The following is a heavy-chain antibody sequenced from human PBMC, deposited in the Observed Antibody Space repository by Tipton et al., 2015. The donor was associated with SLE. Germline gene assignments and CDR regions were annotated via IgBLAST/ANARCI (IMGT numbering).Heavy chain of an antibody. J-gene: IGHJ3*02. CDR1: GDSVISSSYY. V-gene: IGHV4-39*07. CDR3: ARDGPYYDFWSGMGTFDI. Sequence: LRLSCSVSGDSVISSSYYWGWIRQPPGKGPEWIGSMYYSGSTYYNPSLKSRVTISVDTSKNQFSLMLRSVTAADTAVYYCARDGPYYDFWSGMGTFDIWGQGTMVTVSS. CDR2: MYYSGST. D-gene: IGHD3-3*01.